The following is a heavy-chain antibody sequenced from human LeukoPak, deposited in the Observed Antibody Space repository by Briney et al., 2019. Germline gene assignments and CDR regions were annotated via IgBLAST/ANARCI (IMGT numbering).Heavy chain of an antibody. CDR2: VDTSGSSA. CDR3: GGDY. CDR1: GFTFSRYA. J-gene: IGHJ4*02. Sequence: GGSLRLSCAASGFTFSRYAMNWVRQAPGTGLEWASTVDTSGSSAYYADSVKGRFTISRDNSKNTVYLQMNNLRAEDTAIYYCGGDYWGQGTLVTVSS. V-gene: IGHV3-23*05.